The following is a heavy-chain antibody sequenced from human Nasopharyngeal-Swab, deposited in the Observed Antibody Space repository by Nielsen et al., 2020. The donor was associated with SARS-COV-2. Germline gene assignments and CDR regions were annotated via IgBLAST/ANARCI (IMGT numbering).Heavy chain of an antibody. CDR2: ISYDGRNK. CDR1: GFTFSSYG. Sequence: GESLKISCAASGFTFSSYGMHWVRQAPGKGLEWVAVISYDGRNKYYADSVKGRFTISRDNSKNTLYLQMNSLRAEDTAVYYCAKDSALDYWGQGTLVTVSS. J-gene: IGHJ4*02. V-gene: IGHV3-30*18. CDR3: AKDSALDY. D-gene: IGHD3-10*01.